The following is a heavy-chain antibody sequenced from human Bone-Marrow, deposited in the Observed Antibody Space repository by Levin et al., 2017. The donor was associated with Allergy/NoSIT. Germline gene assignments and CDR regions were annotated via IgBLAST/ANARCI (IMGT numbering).Heavy chain of an antibody. CDR1: GYTFTGYY. D-gene: IGHD4-17*01. V-gene: IGHV1-2*02. CDR3: ARYGDYVPGGLDP. J-gene: IGHJ5*02. CDR2: INPNSGGT. Sequence: ASVKVSCKASGYTFTGYYMHWVRQAPGQGLEWMGWINPNSGGTNYAQKFQGRVTMTRDTSISTAYMELSRLRSDDTAVYYCARYGDYVPGGLDPWGQGTLVTVSS.